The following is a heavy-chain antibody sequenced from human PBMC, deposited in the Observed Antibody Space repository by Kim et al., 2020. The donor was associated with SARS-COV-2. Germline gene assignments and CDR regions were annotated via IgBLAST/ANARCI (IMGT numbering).Heavy chain of an antibody. CDR3: RVPDFDY. J-gene: IGHJ4*02. CDR2: ISGSGGST. CDR1: GFTFSSHA. Sequence: GGSLRLSCAASGFTFSSHAMSWVRQAPGKGLEWVSGISGSGGSTYYADCVKGRFTISRDNSKNTLYLQMNSLRAEDTAVYHCRVPDFDYWGQGTLVTVSS. V-gene: IGHV3-23*01. D-gene: IGHD2-2*01.